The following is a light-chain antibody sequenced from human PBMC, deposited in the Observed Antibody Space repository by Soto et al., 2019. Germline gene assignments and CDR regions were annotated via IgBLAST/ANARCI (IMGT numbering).Light chain of an antibody. CDR1: QTVSTY. V-gene: IGKV3-11*01. CDR3: QQRSNWPIT. Sequence: EIVLTQSPATLSLSPGERATLSCRARQTVSTYLAWYHQKPGQTPRLLIYDTSTRATGIPARFSGSGSGTDFTLTISSLEPEDLAAYYCQQRSNWPITFGQGTRLEN. J-gene: IGKJ5*01. CDR2: DTS.